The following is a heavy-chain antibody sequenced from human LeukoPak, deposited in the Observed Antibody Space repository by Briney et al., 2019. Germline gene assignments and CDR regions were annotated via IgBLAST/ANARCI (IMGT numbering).Heavy chain of an antibody. V-gene: IGHV4-59*01. CDR2: IYYSGST. Sequence: PSETLSLTCTVSGGSISSYYWSWIRQPPGKGLEWIGYIYYSGSTNYNPSLKSRVTISVDTSKNRFSLKLSSVTAADTAVYYCARGGGIAAAGMEGDYWGQGTLVTVSS. CDR3: ARGGGIAAAGMEGDY. CDR1: GGSISSYY. J-gene: IGHJ4*02. D-gene: IGHD6-13*01.